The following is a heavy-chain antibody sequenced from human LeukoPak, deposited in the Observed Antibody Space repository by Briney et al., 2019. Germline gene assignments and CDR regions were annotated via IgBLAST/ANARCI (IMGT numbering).Heavy chain of an antibody. CDR1: GFTFSDYY. J-gene: IGHJ6*04. Sequence: PGGSLRLSCAASGFTFSDYYMSWTRQAPGKGLEWVSYISSSSSYTNYADSVKGRFTISRDNAKNSLYLQMNSLRAEDTAVYYCARDLPIYYYGMDVWGKGTTVTVSS. V-gene: IGHV3-11*06. CDR3: ARDLPIYYYGMDV. CDR2: ISSSSSYT. D-gene: IGHD2-2*02.